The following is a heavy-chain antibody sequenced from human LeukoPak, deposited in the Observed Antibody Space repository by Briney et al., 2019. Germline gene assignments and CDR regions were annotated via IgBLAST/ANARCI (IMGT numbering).Heavy chain of an antibody. V-gene: IGHV3-30*18. J-gene: IGHJ4*02. Sequence: GGSLRLSCAASGFTFSSYGMHWVRQAPGKGLEWVAVISYDGSNKYYADSVKGRFTISRDNSKNTLYLQMNSLRAEDTAVYYCAKVRAAAGIDYWGQGTLVTVSS. CDR1: GFTFSSYG. CDR3: AKVRAAAGIDY. D-gene: IGHD6-13*01. CDR2: ISYDGSNK.